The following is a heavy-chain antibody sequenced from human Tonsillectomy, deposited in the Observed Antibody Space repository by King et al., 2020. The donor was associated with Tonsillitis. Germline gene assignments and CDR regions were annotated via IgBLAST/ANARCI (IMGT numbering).Heavy chain of an antibody. CDR1: GFTFSSYA. D-gene: IGHD3-22*01. CDR2: IYSGGSST. Sequence: VQLVESGRGLVQPGGSLRLSCAASGFTFSSYAMSWVRQAPGKGLEWVSLIYSGGSSTYYAVSVKGRFTLSRDNHKNTLYLHIHSLRAEDTAVYYCATGRWHDSNGYYYNHWGQGSLVTVSP. V-gene: IGHV3-23*03. CDR3: ATGRWHDSNGYYYNH. J-gene: IGHJ5*02.